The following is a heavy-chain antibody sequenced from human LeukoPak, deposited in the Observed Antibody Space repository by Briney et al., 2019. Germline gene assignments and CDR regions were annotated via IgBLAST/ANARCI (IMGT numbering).Heavy chain of an antibody. V-gene: IGHV6-1*01. CDR2: TYSRSSKWSH. Sequence: PSQTLSLTCAISGDSVSRDSIAWNWIRQFPSRGLEWLGRTYSRSSKWSHDFASSVKTRITINSDTSKNQFSLHLNSATPEDTAVYYCARAFDSAYDSPFDYWGQGALVTVSS. J-gene: IGHJ4*02. CDR1: GDSVSRDSIA. D-gene: IGHD5-12*01. CDR3: ARAFDSAYDSPFDY.